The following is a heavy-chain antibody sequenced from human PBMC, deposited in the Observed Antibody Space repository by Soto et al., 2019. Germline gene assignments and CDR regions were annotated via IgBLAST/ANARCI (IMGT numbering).Heavy chain of an antibody. V-gene: IGHV3-23*01. CDR3: AKDGLFGALFGH. J-gene: IGHJ4*02. CDR1: GFTFSYYG. D-gene: IGHD3-16*01. Sequence: EMQLLESGGGLSQPGGSLRLSCEGSGFTFSYYGMSWVRQAPGKGLEWVSVIGGGGGNIAYADSVKGRFTISRDNSKNTVFLQMNSLTAEDTAVYYCAKDGLFGALFGHWGQGTLVTVSS. CDR2: IGGGGGNI.